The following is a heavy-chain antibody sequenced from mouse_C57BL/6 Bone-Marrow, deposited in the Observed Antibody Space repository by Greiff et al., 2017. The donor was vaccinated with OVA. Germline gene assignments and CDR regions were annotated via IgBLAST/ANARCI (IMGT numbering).Heavy chain of an antibody. CDR3: ARGPTSFYYYGTYGYFDV. CDR2: ILPGSGST. CDR1: GYTFPGYW. J-gene: IGHJ1*03. Sequence: VQLQQSGAELMKPGASVKLSCKATGYTFPGYWIEWVKQRPGHGLEWIGEILPGSGSTNYNEKFKGKATFTAATSSNTADMQHISLTTEDSAIYYCARGPTSFYYYGTYGYFDVWGTGTTVTVSA. D-gene: IGHD1-1*01. V-gene: IGHV1-9*01.